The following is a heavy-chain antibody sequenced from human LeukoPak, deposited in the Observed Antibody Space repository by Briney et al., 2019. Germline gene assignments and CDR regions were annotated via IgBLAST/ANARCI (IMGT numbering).Heavy chain of an antibody. V-gene: IGHV4-59*01. J-gene: IGHJ4*02. CDR3: ARDSGAAGTDY. D-gene: IGHD6-13*01. CDR1: GGSISSYY. CDR2: IYYSGST. Sequence: SETLSLTCTVSGGSISSYYWSWIRQPPGKGLEWIGYIYYSGSTNYYPSLKSRVTISVDTSKNQFSLKLSSVTAADTAVYYCARDSGAAGTDYWGQGTLVTVSS.